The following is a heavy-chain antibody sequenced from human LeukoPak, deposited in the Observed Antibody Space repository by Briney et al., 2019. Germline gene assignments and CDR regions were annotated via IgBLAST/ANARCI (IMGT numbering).Heavy chain of an antibody. Sequence: TGGSLRLPCAASGFTFSSYWMSWVRQAPGKGLEWVANIKQDGSEKYYVDSVKGRFTISRDNAKNSLYLQMNSLRAEDTAVYYCARDSAWIQLWFWDYWGQGTLVTVSS. J-gene: IGHJ4*02. CDR1: GFTFSSYW. D-gene: IGHD5-18*01. V-gene: IGHV3-7*01. CDR2: IKQDGSEK. CDR3: ARDSAWIQLWFWDY.